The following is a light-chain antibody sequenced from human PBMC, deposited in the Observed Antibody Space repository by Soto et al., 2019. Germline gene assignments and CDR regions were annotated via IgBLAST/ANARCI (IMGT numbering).Light chain of an antibody. V-gene: IGKV4-1*01. CDR1: QSLLYSSNNKNY. Sequence: DIVMTQSPDSLAVSLGDRATINCKSSQSLLYSSNNKNYVAWYQQKPGQPPSLLIYWASTRESGVPDRFSGSGSGTDFTLTISSLQAEDVAVYYCQQYYTTPWTFGRGTKVDIK. CDR2: WAS. J-gene: IGKJ1*01. CDR3: QQYYTTPWT.